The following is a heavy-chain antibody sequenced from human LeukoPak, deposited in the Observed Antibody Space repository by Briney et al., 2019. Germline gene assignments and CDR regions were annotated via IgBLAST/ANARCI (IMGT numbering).Heavy chain of an antibody. CDR1: GYTFTGYY. CDR2: INPNSGGT. CDR3: ATGRAAAGPRSPYLDY. Sequence: ASVKVSCKASGYTFTGYYMHWVRQAPGQGLEWMGWINPNSGGTNYAQKFQGRVTMTRDTSISTAYMELSRLRSDDTAVYYCATGRAAAGPRSPYLDYWGQGTLVTVSS. J-gene: IGHJ4*02. D-gene: IGHD6-13*01. V-gene: IGHV1-2*02.